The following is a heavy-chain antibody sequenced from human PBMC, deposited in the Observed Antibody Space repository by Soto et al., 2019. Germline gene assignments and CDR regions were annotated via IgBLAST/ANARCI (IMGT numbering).Heavy chain of an antibody. CDR1: CSPIPSTNW. CDR2: IHHSETT. V-gene: IGHV4-4*02. CDR3: ARTPYHASTGYYNLDV. Sequence: SDILSLSCAFFCSPIPSTNWWPLLRSSPGKGLEWIGEIHHSETTNYNPSLNSRVSISVDKSKNQFSLKLNSVNAADTADYYCARTPYHASTGYYNLDVWGPGTTVT. J-gene: IGHJ6*02. D-gene: IGHD3-22*01.